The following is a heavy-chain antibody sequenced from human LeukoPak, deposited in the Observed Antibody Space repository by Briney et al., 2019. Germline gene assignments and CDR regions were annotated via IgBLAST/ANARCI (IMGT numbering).Heavy chain of an antibody. J-gene: IGHJ4*02. D-gene: IGHD2-2*01. CDR3: ARGYCSSTSCHHFDY. CDR2: INPNSGGT. V-gene: IGHV1-2*02. CDR1: GYTFTGYY. Sequence: ASVKVSCKASGYTFTGYYMHWVRQAPGQGLEWMGWINPNSGGTNYAQKFQGRVTMTRDTSISTAYMELSRLRSDDTAVYYCARGYCSSTSCHHFDYWGQGTLVTVSS.